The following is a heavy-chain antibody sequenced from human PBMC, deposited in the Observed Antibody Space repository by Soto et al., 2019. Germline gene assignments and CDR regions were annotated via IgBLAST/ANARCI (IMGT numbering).Heavy chain of an antibody. D-gene: IGHD6-13*01. Sequence: SQTLSLTCAISVDSVSSNNAAWNWIRQSPSRGLEWLGRTYYRSKWYNDYPVSVRGRITINPDTSKNQFSLQLNSVTPEDTGVYYCARGVQQLNWFEPWGQGTLVTVSS. CDR2: TYYRSKWYN. J-gene: IGHJ5*01. CDR3: ARGVQQLNWFEP. CDR1: VDSVSSNNAA. V-gene: IGHV6-1*01.